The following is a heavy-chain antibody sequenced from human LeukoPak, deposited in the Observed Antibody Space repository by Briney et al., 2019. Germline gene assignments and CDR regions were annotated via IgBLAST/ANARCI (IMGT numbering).Heavy chain of an antibody. J-gene: IGHJ4*02. V-gene: IGHV4-34*01. CDR3: ARRDFSGNEAGDS. Sequence: SETLSLTCAVYGGSFSGYYWSWIRQPPGKGLEWIGEINHSGSTNYNPSLKSRVTISVDTSKNQFSLKLSSVTAADTAVYYCARRDFSGNEAGDSWGQGTLVTVSS. CDR1: GGSFSGYY. D-gene: IGHD1-26*01. CDR2: INHSGST.